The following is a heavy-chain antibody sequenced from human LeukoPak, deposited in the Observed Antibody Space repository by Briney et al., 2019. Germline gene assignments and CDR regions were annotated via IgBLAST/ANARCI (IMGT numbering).Heavy chain of an antibody. CDR2: IYYSGST. J-gene: IGHJ4*02. D-gene: IGHD6-13*01. CDR1: GGSISSYY. CDR3: ARGRAGMDY. Sequence: SETLYLTCTVSGGSISSYYWSWIRQPPGKGLEWIGYIYYSGSTNYNPSLKSRVTISVDTSKNQFSLKLSSVTAADTAVYYCARGRAGMDYWGQGTLVTVSS. V-gene: IGHV4-59*01.